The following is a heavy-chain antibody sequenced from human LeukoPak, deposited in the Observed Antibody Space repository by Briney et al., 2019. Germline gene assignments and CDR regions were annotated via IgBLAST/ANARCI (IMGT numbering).Heavy chain of an antibody. CDR1: GFPFSSYA. Sequence: PGESLRLSCAASGFPFSSYAMSWVRQAPGKGLEWVSTISNSDDSTYYADSVKGRFTISRDNSENTLFLRMNSLRAEDTALYYCAKGTNPLVVTLYDAFDIWGQGTMVTVSS. J-gene: IGHJ3*02. CDR2: ISNSDDST. CDR3: AKGTNPLVVTLYDAFDI. V-gene: IGHV3-23*01. D-gene: IGHD3-22*01.